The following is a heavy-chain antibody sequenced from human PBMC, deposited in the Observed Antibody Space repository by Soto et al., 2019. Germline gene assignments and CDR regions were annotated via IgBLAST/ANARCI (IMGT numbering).Heavy chain of an antibody. Sequence: QLQLQESGSGLVKPSQTLSLTCAVSGGSISSGGYSWSWIRQPPGKGLEWIGSIYHSGSTYYNPTVKSRVTISVDRSKIQFSRKLSAVTAADTSFYCCARSARGWFDPWGEGTLVTVSS. CDR1: GGSISSGGYS. V-gene: IGHV4-30-2*01. CDR3: ARSARGWFDP. CDR2: IYHSGST. J-gene: IGHJ5*02. D-gene: IGHD6-25*01.